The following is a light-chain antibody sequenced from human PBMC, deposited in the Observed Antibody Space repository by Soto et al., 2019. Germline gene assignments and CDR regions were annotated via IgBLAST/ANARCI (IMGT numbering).Light chain of an antibody. V-gene: IGLV2-14*01. CDR2: DVS. Sequence: QSVLTQPASVSGSPGRSITIPCTETSSDVGVYNYVSWYQQHPGKAPKLMIYDVSNRPSGVSNRFAGSKSGNTASLTISGLQAEDEADYYCSSYTSSSTLVFGTGTKVTVL. CDR1: SSDVGVYNY. J-gene: IGLJ1*01. CDR3: SSYTSSSTLV.